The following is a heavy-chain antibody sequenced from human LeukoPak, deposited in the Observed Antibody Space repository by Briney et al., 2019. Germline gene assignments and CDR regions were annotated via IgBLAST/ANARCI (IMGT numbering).Heavy chain of an antibody. Sequence: PSETLSLTCTVSGGSISRGGYYWSWIRQPPGKGQEWIGYIYHSGSTYYNPSLKSRVTISVDRSKNQFSLKLNSVTAADTAVYYCARNIILTGYSPFDYWGQGTLVTVSS. CDR1: GGSISRGGYY. CDR3: ARNIILTGYSPFDY. J-gene: IGHJ4*02. CDR2: IYHSGST. D-gene: IGHD3-9*01. V-gene: IGHV4-30-2*01.